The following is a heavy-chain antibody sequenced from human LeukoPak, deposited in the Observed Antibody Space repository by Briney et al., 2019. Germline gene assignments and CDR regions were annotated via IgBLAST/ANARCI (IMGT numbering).Heavy chain of an antibody. CDR2: IIPIFGTA. CDR3: AGYYYDSSGYSVH. CDR1: GGTFSSYA. Sequence: SVKVSCKASGGTFSSYAISWVRQAPGQGLEWMGGIIPIFGTANYAQKFQGRVTITADKSTSTAYMELSSLRSEDTAVYYCAGYYYDSSGYSVHWGQGTLVTVSS. D-gene: IGHD3-22*01. V-gene: IGHV1-69*06. J-gene: IGHJ4*02.